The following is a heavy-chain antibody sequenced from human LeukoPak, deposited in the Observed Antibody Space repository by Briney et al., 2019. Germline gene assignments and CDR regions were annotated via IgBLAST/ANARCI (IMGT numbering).Heavy chain of an antibody. CDR2: IYYSGST. CDR3: AREVWLSDPYYYYGMDV. V-gene: IGHV4-59*01. J-gene: IGHJ6*02. Sequence: SEALSLTCTVSGGSISSYYWSWIRQPPGKGLEWIGYIYYSGSTNYNPPLKSRVTISVDTSKNQFSLKLSSVTAADTAVYYCAREVWLSDPYYYYGMDVWGQGTTVTVSS. CDR1: GGSISSYY. D-gene: IGHD3-22*01.